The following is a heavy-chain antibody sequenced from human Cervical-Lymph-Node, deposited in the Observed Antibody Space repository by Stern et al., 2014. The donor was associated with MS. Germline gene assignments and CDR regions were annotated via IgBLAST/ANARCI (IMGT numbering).Heavy chain of an antibody. Sequence: EVQLVQSGGGLVKPGGSLRLSCAASGFTFSSYSMNWVRQAPGKVLEWVSSISSSSSYIDYADSVKGRFTISRDNAKNSLYLQMNSLRAEDTAVYYCARDSSSWYAIDYWGQGTLVTVSS. CDR3: ARDSSSWYAIDY. J-gene: IGHJ4*02. CDR2: ISSSSSYI. D-gene: IGHD6-13*01. CDR1: GFTFSSYS. V-gene: IGHV3-21*01.